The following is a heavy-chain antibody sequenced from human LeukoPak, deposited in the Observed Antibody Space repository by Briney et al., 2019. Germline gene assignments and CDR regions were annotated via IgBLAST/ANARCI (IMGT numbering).Heavy chain of an antibody. J-gene: IGHJ4*02. CDR3: ERDGRAAPYYFDY. D-gene: IGHD6-25*01. Sequence: PSETLSLTCTVSGRPLRSYYGSWIRQPAGKGLEWMGRIYTSGSHNYNPSLKSRLTMSVDTYKKHLSLPLSSVPAAHTPLCSCERDGRAAPYYFDYWGQGTLVTVSS. V-gene: IGHV4-4*07. CDR2: IYTSGSH. CDR1: GRPLRSYY.